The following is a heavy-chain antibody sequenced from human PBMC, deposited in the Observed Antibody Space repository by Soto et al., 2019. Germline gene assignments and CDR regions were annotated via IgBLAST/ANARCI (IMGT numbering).Heavy chain of an antibody. CDR3: ARGLGGARTYFDY. CDR1: GYTFTSYG. Sequence: GASVNVSCKASGYTFTSYGMHWVRQAPGQRLEWMGWINAGNGNTKYSQKFQGRVTITRDTSASTAYMELSSLRSEDTAVYYCARGLGGARTYFDYWGQGTLVTVSS. CDR2: INAGNGNT. V-gene: IGHV1-3*01. D-gene: IGHD3-10*01. J-gene: IGHJ4*02.